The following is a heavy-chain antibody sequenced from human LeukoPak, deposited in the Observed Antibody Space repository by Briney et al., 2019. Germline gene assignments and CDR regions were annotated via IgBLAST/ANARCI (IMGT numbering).Heavy chain of an antibody. V-gene: IGHV1-69*04. CDR3: ARNGQGQLGNWFDP. CDR2: IIPILGIA. D-gene: IGHD5-18*01. Sequence: GASVKVSCKASGGTFSSYAISWVRQAPGQGLEWMGRIIPILGIANYAQKFQGRVTITADKSTSTAYMELSSLRSEDTAVYYCARNGQGQLGNWFDPWGQGTLVTVSS. CDR1: GGTFSSYA. J-gene: IGHJ5*02.